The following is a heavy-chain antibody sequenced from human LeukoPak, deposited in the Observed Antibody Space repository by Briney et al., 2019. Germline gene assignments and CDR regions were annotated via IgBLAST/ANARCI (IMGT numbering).Heavy chain of an antibody. CDR3: ARLPRITIFGVVGPYMDV. J-gene: IGHJ6*03. CDR1: GGSISSYY. CDR2: IYYSGST. D-gene: IGHD3-3*01. V-gene: IGHV4-59*01. Sequence: KTSETLSLTCTVSGGSISSYYWSWIRQPPGKGLEWIGYIYYSGSTNYNPSLKSRVTISVDTSKNQFSLKLSSVTAVDTAVYYCARLPRITIFGVVGPYMDVWGKGTTVTVSS.